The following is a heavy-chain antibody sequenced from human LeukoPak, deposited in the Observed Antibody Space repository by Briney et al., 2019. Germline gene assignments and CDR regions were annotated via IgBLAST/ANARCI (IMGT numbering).Heavy chain of an antibody. CDR2: ISSSSSTI. CDR1: GFTFSSYG. V-gene: IGHV3-48*04. J-gene: IGHJ6*03. CDR3: ARDRCGGDCYYYYYMDV. D-gene: IGHD2-21*02. Sequence: PGGSLRLSCAASGFTFSSYGMHWVRQAPGKGLEWVSYISSSSSTIYYADSVKGRFTISRDNAKNSLYLQMNSLRAEDTAVYYCARDRCGGDCYYYYYMDVWGKGTTVTVSS.